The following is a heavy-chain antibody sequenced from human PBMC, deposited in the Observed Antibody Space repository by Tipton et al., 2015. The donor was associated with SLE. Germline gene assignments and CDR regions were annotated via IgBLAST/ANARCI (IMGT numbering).Heavy chain of an antibody. V-gene: IGHV4-4*08. CDR2: IYTSGST. D-gene: IGHD3-3*01. CDR1: GGSTSSYY. J-gene: IGHJ6*03. Sequence: TLSLTCTVSGGSTSSYYWSWIRQPPGKGLEWIGYIYTSGSTNYNPSLKSRVTISVDTSKNQFSLKLSSVTAADTAVYYCARAGAPYTILEGAMDVWGKGTTVTVSS. CDR3: ARAGAPYTILEGAMDV.